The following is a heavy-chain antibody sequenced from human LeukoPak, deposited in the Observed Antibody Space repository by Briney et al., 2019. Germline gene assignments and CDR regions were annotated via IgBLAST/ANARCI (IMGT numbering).Heavy chain of an antibody. V-gene: IGHV4-34*01. D-gene: IGHD2-2*01. CDR2: LNHSGST. CDR3: ARVPIVVVPAAFYYYYGMDV. CDR1: GGSFSGYY. Sequence: SETLSLTCAVYGGSFSGYYWSWIRQPPGKGLEWIGELNHSGSTNYNPSLKSRVTISVDTSKNQFSLKLSSVTAADTAVYYCARVPIVVVPAAFYYYYGMDVWGQGTTVTVSS. J-gene: IGHJ6*02.